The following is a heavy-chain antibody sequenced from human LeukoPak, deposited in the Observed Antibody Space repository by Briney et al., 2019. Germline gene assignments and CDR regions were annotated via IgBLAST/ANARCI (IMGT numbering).Heavy chain of an antibody. CDR2: VYHSGST. D-gene: IGHD2/OR15-2a*01. CDR3: ARSYFSVGAFDI. CDR1: GYSIRTGYY. Sequence: KPSETLSLTCGASGYSIRTGYYWGWVRQPPGKDLEWIGSVYHSGSTYYNPSLKSRVNILVDTSKNQFSLSLTSVTAADTAVYYCARSYFSVGAFDIWGQGTMVTVSS. J-gene: IGHJ3*02. V-gene: IGHV4-38-2*01.